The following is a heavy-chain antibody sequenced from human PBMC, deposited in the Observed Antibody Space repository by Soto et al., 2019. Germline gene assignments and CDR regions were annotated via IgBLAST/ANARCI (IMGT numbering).Heavy chain of an antibody. CDR3: ARLPIVLMVYDYYYGMDV. Sequence: GESLKISCKGSGYSFTSYWISWVCQMPGKGLEWMGRIDPSDSYTNYSPSFQGHVTISADKSISTAYLQWSSLKASDTAMYYCARLPIVLMVYDYYYGMDVWGQGTTVTVSS. J-gene: IGHJ6*02. CDR1: GYSFTSYW. V-gene: IGHV5-10-1*01. D-gene: IGHD2-8*01. CDR2: IDPSDSYT.